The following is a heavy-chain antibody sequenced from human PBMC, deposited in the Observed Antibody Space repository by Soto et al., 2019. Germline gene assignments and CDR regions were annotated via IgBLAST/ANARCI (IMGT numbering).Heavy chain of an antibody. CDR3: ARMYSSGSGWFHP. V-gene: IGHV4-31*03. J-gene: IGHJ5*02. Sequence: SETLSLAGFGSCYSIIAGGYCWSWIRHHPGKGLEWIGSFYSSGSIIYNPSLRSRVSISGDTSSNQFSMSLTSVTAADTARYYCARMYSSGSGWFHPWGQGTLVTVSS. D-gene: IGHD6-19*01. CDR2: FYSSGSI. CDR1: CYSIIAGGYC.